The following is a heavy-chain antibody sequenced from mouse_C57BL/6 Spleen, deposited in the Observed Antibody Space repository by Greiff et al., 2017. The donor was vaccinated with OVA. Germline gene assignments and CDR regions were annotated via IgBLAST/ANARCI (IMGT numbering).Heavy chain of an antibody. Sequence: QVQLQQSGAELARPGASVKLSCKASGYTFTSYGISWVKQRTGQGLEWIGEIYPRSGNTYYNEKFKGKATLTADKSSSTAYMELRSLTSEDSAVYFCARGDGSRSYWYFDVWGTGTTVTVSS. CDR3: ARGDGSRSYWYFDV. CDR2: IYPRSGNT. D-gene: IGHD1-1*01. CDR1: GYTFTSYG. V-gene: IGHV1-81*01. J-gene: IGHJ1*03.